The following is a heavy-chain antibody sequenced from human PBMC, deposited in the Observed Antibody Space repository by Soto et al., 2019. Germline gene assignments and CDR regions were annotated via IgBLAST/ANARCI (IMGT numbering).Heavy chain of an antibody. D-gene: IGHD2-15*01. J-gene: IGHJ6*03. V-gene: IGHV6-1*01. Sequence: SQTLSLTCAISGDSVSSNSAAWNWIRQSPSRGLEWLGRTYYRSKWYNDYAVSVKSRITINPDTSKNQFSLQLNSVTPEDTAVYYCARDRGYCSGGSCYSPHYYYYMDVWGKGTTVTVSS. CDR3: ARDRGYCSGGSCYSPHYYYYMDV. CDR1: GDSVSSNSAA. CDR2: TYYRSKWYN.